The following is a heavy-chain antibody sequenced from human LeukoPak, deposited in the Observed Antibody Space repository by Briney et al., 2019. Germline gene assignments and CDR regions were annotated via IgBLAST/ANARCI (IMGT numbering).Heavy chain of an antibody. CDR1: GGSISSSSYY. CDR3: ARDMVRGPIDY. D-gene: IGHD3-10*01. V-gene: IGHV4-39*02. Sequence: SETLSLTCTVSGGSISSSSYYWGWIRQPPGKGLEWIGSIYYSGSTYYNPSLKSRVTISVDTSKNQFSLKLSSVTAADTAVYYCARDMVRGPIDYWGQGTLVTVSS. CDR2: IYYSGST. J-gene: IGHJ4*02.